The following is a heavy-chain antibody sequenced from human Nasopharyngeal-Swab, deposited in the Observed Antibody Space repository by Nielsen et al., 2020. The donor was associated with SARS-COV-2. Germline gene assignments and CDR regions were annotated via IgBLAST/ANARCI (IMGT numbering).Heavy chain of an antibody. CDR2: ISYDGSNK. CDR3: AKDLGVGYYDSSGYYSDAFDI. Sequence: VRQAPGKGLEWVAVISYDGSNKYYADSVKGRFTISRDNSKNTLYLQMNSLRAEDTAVYYCAKDLGVGYYDSSGYYSDAFDIWGQGTIVTVSS. V-gene: IGHV3-30*18. D-gene: IGHD3-22*01. J-gene: IGHJ3*02.